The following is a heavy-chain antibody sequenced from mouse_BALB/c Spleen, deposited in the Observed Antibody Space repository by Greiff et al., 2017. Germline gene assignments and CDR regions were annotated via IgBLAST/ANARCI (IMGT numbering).Heavy chain of an antibody. D-gene: IGHD2-4*01. Sequence: VQLKESGAELVKPGASVKLSCTASGFNIKDTYMHWVKQRPEQGLEWIGRIDPANGNTKYDPKFQGKATITADTSSNTAYLQLSSLTSEDTAVYYCAGGLRGYAMDYWGQGTSVTVSS. CDR1: GFNIKDTY. CDR2: IDPANGNT. CDR3: AGGLRGYAMDY. V-gene: IGHV14-3*02. J-gene: IGHJ4*01.